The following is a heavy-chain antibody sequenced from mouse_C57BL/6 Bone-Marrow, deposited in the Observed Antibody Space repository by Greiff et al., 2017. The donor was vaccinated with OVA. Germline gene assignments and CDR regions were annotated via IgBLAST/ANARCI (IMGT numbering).Heavy chain of an antibody. CDR1: GYTLTSYW. CDR3: ARREGLGRDY. CDR2: IHPNSGST. Sequence: QVQLQQPGAELVKPGASVKLSCKASGYTLTSYWMHWVKQRPGQGLEWIGMIHPNSGSTNYNEKFKSKATLTVDKSSSTAYMQLSSLTSEDSAVYYCARREGLGRDYWGQGTTLTVSS. J-gene: IGHJ2*01. V-gene: IGHV1-64*01. D-gene: IGHD4-1*01.